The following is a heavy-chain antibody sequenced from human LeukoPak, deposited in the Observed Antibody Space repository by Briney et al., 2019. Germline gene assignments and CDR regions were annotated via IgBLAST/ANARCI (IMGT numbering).Heavy chain of an antibody. J-gene: IGHJ4*02. CDR1: GFTFINYA. CDR3: AKGTYYYDSSGYCELDY. CDR2: ISGNGGTT. V-gene: IGHV3-23*01. D-gene: IGHD3-22*01. Sequence: GGSLRLSCAASGFTFINYAMSWVRQAPGKGLEWVSVISGNGGTTYYADSVKGRFSISRDNSKNTLILQMNSLRAEDTAVYYCAKGTYYYDSSGYCELDYWGQGTLVTVSS.